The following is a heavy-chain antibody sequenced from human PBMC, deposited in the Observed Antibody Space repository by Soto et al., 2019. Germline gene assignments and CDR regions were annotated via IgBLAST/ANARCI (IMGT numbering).Heavy chain of an antibody. CDR2: ISWNSGSI. J-gene: IGHJ4*02. CDR3: AKDYSNYGAGGDY. V-gene: IGHV3-9*01. CDR1: GFTFDDYA. D-gene: IGHD4-4*01. Sequence: EVQLVESGGGLVQPGRSLRLSCAASGFTFDDYAMHWVRQAPGKGLEWVSGISWNSGSIGYADSVKGRFTISRDNAKNALYLQMNSLRAEDTAVYYCAKDYSNYGAGGDYWGQGTLVTVSS.